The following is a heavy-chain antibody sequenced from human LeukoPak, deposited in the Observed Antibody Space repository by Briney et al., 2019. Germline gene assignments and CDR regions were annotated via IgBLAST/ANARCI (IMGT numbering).Heavy chain of an antibody. CDR1: GYSFTSYW. D-gene: IGHD6-19*01. CDR2: IYPGDSDT. CDR3: ARPQYYSSGWDAFDI. V-gene: IGHV5-51*01. J-gene: IGHJ3*02. Sequence: GESLKISCKGSGYSFTSYWIGWVRQMPGKGLEWMGIIYPGDSDTRYSPSFQGQVTISADKSISTAYLQRSSLKASDTAMYYCARPQYYSSGWDAFDIWCQGTMVTVSS.